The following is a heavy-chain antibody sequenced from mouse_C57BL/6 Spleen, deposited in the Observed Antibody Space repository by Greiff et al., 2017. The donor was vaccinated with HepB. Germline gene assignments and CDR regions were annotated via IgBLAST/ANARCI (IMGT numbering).Heavy chain of an antibody. Sequence: EVNLVESGGGLVQSGRSLRLSCATSGFTFSDFYMEWVRQAPGKGLEWIAASRNKANDYTTEYSASVKGRFIVSRDTSQSILYLQMNALRAEDTAIYYCARDAGFAYWGQGTLVTVSA. V-gene: IGHV7-1*01. CDR2: SRNKANDYTT. CDR3: ARDAGFAY. CDR1: GFTFSDFY. J-gene: IGHJ3*01.